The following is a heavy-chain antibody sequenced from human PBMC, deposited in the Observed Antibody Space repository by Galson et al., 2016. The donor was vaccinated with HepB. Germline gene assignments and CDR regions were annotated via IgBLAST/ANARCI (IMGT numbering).Heavy chain of an antibody. CDR1: GDTFNDYA. J-gene: IGHJ4*02. CDR2: IVPVFRRA. Sequence: SVKVSCKGSGDTFNDYAINWVRQAPGQGLEWMGAIVPVFRRAIYAQKFQGSVTITADESTSTAYMEVGCLKSDDTAVYYCARLYGSGSYYGHFDYWGPGVLVTVSS. V-gene: IGHV1-69*13. D-gene: IGHD3-10*01. CDR3: ARLYGSGSYYGHFDY.